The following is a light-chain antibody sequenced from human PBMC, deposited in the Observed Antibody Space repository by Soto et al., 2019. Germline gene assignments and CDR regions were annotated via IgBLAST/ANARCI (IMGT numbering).Light chain of an antibody. Sequence: DIVMTQSPDSLAVSLGERATINCKSSQTVLYSSKNKYYLAWYQQKPGQPPKLLIYWASTRESGVPDRFSGSGSGTDFTLTISSLQAEDVAVYYCQQYYSTPYTFGQGTKLEIK. CDR2: WAS. CDR1: QTVLYSSKNKYY. V-gene: IGKV4-1*01. J-gene: IGKJ2*01. CDR3: QQYYSTPYT.